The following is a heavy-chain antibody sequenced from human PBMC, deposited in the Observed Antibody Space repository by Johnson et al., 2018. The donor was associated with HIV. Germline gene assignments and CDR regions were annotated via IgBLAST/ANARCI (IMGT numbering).Heavy chain of an antibody. J-gene: IGHJ3*02. Sequence: QVKLVESGGGVVQPGGSLRLSCAASGFTFSSYAMHWVRQAPGKGLEWVAVISYDGSNKYYVDSVKGRFTISRDNAKNSLYLQMNSPGAEATAVYYCARVDGYGGFDIWGQGTVVAVSS. CDR1: GFTFSSYA. D-gene: IGHD3-22*01. V-gene: IGHV3-30-3*01. CDR3: ARVDGYGGFDI. CDR2: ISYDGSNK.